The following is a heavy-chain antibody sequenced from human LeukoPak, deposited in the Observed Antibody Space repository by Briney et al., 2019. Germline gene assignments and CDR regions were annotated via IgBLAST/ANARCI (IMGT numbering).Heavy chain of an antibody. V-gene: IGHV4-59*01. Sequence: SETLSLTCTVAGGSIRSYYWSWIRQPPGKGLEWIGYIYYSGATNYNPSLKSRVTMSVDTSKNQFSLKLSSVTAADTAVYYCARGGHYSSSWELDYWGQGTLVTVSS. J-gene: IGHJ4*02. CDR2: IYYSGAT. D-gene: IGHD6-6*01. CDR1: GGSIRSYY. CDR3: ARGGHYSSSWELDY.